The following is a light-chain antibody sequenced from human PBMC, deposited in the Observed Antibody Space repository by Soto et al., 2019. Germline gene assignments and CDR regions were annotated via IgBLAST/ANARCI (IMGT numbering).Light chain of an antibody. CDR1: TSSIGGNF. J-gene: IGLJ1*01. Sequence: QSVLTQPPSVSAAPGQKVTLSCSGTTSSIGGNFVSWYQKLPGTAPKLLIYDIDKRPSGIPDRFSGSKSGTSATLGITGLQTGDEAVYFCATWGSRLSFYVFGTGTKVTVL. CDR3: ATWGSRLSFYV. CDR2: DID. V-gene: IGLV1-51*01.